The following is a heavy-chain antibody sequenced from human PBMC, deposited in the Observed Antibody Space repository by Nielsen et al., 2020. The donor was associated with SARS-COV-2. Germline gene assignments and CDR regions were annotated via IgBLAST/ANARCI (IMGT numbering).Heavy chain of an antibody. CDR1: GYSFTSYW. CDR3: ARHGDYDILTGYYPHDAFDI. Sequence: GESLKISCKGSGYSFTSYWISWVRQMPGKGLEWMGGIDPSDSYTNYSPSFQGHVTISADKSISTAYLQWSSLKASDTAMYYCARHGDYDILTGYYPHDAFDIWGQGTMVTVSS. D-gene: IGHD3-9*01. V-gene: IGHV5-10-1*01. CDR2: IDPSDSYT. J-gene: IGHJ3*02.